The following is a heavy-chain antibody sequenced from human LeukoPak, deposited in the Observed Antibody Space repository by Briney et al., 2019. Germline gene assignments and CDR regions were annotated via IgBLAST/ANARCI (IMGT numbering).Heavy chain of an antibody. D-gene: IGHD6-19*01. CDR1: GYTFTGYY. V-gene: IGHV1-46*01. CDR2: INPSGGST. CDR3: ARDPSIAVAGRDAFDI. J-gene: IGHJ3*02. Sequence: ASVKVSCKASGYTFTGYYMHWVRQAPGQGLEWMGIINPSGGSTSYAQKFQGRVTMTRDTSTSTVYMELSSLRSEDTAVYYCARDPSIAVAGRDAFDIWGQGTMVAVSS.